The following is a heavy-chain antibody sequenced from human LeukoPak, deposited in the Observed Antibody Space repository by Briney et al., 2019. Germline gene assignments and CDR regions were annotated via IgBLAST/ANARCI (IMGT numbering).Heavy chain of an antibody. D-gene: IGHD3-16*02. Sequence: PSGTLSLTCAVSGGSISSSNWWSWVRQPPGKGLEWIGEIYHSGSTNYNPSLKSRVTISVDKSKNQFSLKLSSVTAADTAVYHCARGEGPYDYVWGSYRSTFDIWGQGTMVTVSS. J-gene: IGHJ3*02. V-gene: IGHV4-4*02. CDR1: GGSISSSNW. CDR3: ARGEGPYDYVWGSYRSTFDI. CDR2: IYHSGST.